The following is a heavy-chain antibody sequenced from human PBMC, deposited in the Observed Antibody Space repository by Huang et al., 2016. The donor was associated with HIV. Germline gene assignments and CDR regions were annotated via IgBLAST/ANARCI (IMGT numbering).Heavy chain of an antibody. J-gene: IGHJ4*02. CDR2: NSGDNVST. V-gene: IGHV1-18*04. CDR3: ARTKGEFDF. D-gene: IGHD3-16*01. CDR1: GYKFHIYE. Sequence: QIHLVQSGPEVKQPGASVKVSCKASGYKFHIYEITWVRQTPGQGLEWMEWNSGDNVSTRFAQKFQDSLTMTTDVSTSTAYLELRSLRLDDTAVYYCARTKGEFDFWGQGALVTVSS.